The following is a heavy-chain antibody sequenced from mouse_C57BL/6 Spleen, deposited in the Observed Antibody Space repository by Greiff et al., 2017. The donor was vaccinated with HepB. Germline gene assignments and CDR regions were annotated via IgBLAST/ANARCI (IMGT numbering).Heavy chain of an antibody. V-gene: IGHV14-4*01. CDR1: GFNIKDDY. Sequence: EVQLQQSGAELVSPGASVKLSCTASGFNIKDDYMHWVKQRPEQGLEWIGWIDPENGDTEYASKFQGKATITADTSSNTAYLQLSSLTSEDTAVYYCTYFRQLRSYYFDYWGQGTTLTVSS. CDR3: TYFRQLRSYYFDY. J-gene: IGHJ2*01. D-gene: IGHD3-2*02. CDR2: IDPENGDT.